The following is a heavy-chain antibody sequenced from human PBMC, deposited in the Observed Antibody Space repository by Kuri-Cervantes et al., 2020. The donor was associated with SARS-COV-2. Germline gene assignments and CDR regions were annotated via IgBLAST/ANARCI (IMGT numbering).Heavy chain of an antibody. D-gene: IGHD1-1*01. V-gene: IGHV4-39*07. Sequence: ESLKISCTVSGGSISSSSYYWGWIRQPPGKGLEWIGEINHSGSTNYNPSLKSRVTISVDTSKNQFSLKLSSVTAADTAVYYCARGWGTGDNWGQGTLVTVSS. CDR1: GGSISSSSYY. J-gene: IGHJ4*02. CDR3: ARGWGTGDN. CDR2: INHSGST.